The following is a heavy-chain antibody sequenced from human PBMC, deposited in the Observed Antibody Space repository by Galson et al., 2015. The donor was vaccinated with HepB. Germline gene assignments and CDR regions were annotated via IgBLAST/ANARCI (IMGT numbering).Heavy chain of an antibody. CDR2: IRSKGSGATT. J-gene: IGHJ5*02. CDR3: TGGRWLAWFDP. D-gene: IGHD6-19*01. CDR1: GFTFSSYT. V-gene: IGHV3-49*04. Sequence: SLRLSCAASGFTFSSYTMNWVRQAPGKGPEWVGFIRSKGSGATTEYAAPVKGRFTISRDDSKSIAYLQMNSLKTEDTAVYYCTGGRWLAWFDPWGQGTLVTVSS.